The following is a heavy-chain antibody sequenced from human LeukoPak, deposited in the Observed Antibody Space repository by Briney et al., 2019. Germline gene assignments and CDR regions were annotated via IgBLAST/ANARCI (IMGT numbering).Heavy chain of an antibody. CDR1: GFTFGDYS. V-gene: IGHV3-21*01. J-gene: IGHJ4*02. CDR3: ARDGDDSSGYYRFYFDY. CDR2: ITSSSLYI. Sequence: GGSLRLSCTASGFTFGDYSMNWVRQAPGKGLEWVSSITSSSLYIYYADSVKGRFTISRDNAKNPLYLQMNSLRAEDTAVYYCARDGDDSSGYYRFYFDYWGQGTLVTVSS. D-gene: IGHD3-22*01.